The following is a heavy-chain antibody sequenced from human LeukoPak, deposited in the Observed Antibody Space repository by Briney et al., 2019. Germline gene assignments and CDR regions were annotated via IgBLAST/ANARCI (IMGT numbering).Heavy chain of an antibody. CDR2: ISGSGGST. D-gene: IGHD5-18*01. Sequence: GGSLRLSCAASGFTFSSYWMSWVRQAPGKGLEWVSAISGSGGSTYYADSVKGRFTISRDNSKNTLYLQMNSLRAEDTAVYYCAKGIQLWSYYFDYWGQGTLVTVSS. V-gene: IGHV3-23*01. J-gene: IGHJ4*02. CDR3: AKGIQLWSYYFDY. CDR1: GFTFSSYW.